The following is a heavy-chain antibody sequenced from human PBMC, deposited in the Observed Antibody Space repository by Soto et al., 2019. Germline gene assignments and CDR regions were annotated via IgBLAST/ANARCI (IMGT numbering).Heavy chain of an antibody. CDR1: GYTFTAYY. V-gene: IGHV1-2*02. Sequence: ASVKVSCKASGYTFTAYYIHWVRQAPGQGFEWMGWVSPNSGHTHYTQKFQGRVTMTRDTSITTAYMELSSLTSDDTAVYYCARDGQYGDYGYYFDYWGQGTLVTVSS. CDR3: ARDGQYGDYGYYFDY. J-gene: IGHJ4*02. CDR2: VSPNSGHT. D-gene: IGHD4-17*01.